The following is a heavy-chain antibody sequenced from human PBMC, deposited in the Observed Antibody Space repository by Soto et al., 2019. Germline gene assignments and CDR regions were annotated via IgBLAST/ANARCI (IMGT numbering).Heavy chain of an antibody. J-gene: IGHJ5*02. CDR2: VYYTGTT. CDR1: GGSIGSYH. V-gene: IGHV4-59*01. D-gene: IGHD4-17*01. CDR3: ARDTVLTGMFDL. Sequence: SETLSLTCTVSGGSIGSYHWSWVRQPPGKGLEWIASVYYTGTTNYNPSLGSRVTISIDAPENQISPKLTSVTAADTAFYYCARDTVLTGMFDLWGQGTLVTVSS.